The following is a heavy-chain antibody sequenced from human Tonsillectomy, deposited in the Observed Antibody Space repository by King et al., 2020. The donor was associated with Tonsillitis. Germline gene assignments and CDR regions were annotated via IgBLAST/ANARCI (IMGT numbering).Heavy chain of an antibody. CDR1: GFTFSSYG. J-gene: IGHJ4*02. CDR3: ARAPYGSYLDY. CDR2: IWYDGSNK. V-gene: IGHV3-33*08. Sequence: VQLVESGGGVVQPGRSLRLSCAASGFTFSSYGMHWVRQAPGKGLEWVAVIWYDGSNKYYADSVKGRFTISRDNSKNTLYLQMNSLRAEDTAVYYCARAPYGSYLDYWGQGTLVTVSS. D-gene: IGHD4-17*01.